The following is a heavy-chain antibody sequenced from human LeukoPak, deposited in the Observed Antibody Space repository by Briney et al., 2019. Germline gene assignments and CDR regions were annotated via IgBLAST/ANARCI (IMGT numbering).Heavy chain of an antibody. CDR1: GGTFISYA. Sequence: SVTVSFKASGGTFISYAISWVRQAPGQGREWMGGIIPIFGTANYAQKFQGRVTITTDESTSTAYMELSSLRSEDTAVYYCVGALGYYYMDVWGKGTTVTVSS. J-gene: IGHJ6*03. D-gene: IGHD7-27*01. V-gene: IGHV1-69*05. CDR3: VGALGYYYMDV. CDR2: IIPIFGTA.